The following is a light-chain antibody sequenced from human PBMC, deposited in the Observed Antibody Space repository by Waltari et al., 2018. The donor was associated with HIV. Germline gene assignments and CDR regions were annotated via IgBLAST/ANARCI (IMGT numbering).Light chain of an antibody. CDR2: GAS. V-gene: IGKV3-20*01. J-gene: IGKJ2*01. Sequence: EIVLTQSPGTLSLSPGDRATLSCRASQSVSRNHLAWYQQKPGLSPRLLIYGASTSATGIPDRFGGIGSGTDFTLTISRLEPEDSAVYYCQQYATSSYTFGQGTKLEIK. CDR1: QSVSRNH. CDR3: QQYATSSYT.